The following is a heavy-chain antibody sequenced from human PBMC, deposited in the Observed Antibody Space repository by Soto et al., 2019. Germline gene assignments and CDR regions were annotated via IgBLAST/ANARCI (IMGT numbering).Heavy chain of an antibody. D-gene: IGHD2-2*01. J-gene: IGHJ4*02. Sequence: ASVKVSCKTSGYTFSAYYVHWARRAPGRGFQWLGWINPSNEITTFSEFFQGRITMTRDTSTNTVHMELNMLTSDDTAVYYCAKDVVPAAPKLFDYWGQGTLVTVSS. CDR3: AKDVVPAAPKLFDY. CDR2: INPSNEIT. CDR1: GYTFSAYY. V-gene: IGHV1-2*02.